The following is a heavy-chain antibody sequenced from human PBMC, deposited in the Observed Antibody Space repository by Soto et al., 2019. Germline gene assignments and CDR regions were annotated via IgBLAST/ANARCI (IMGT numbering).Heavy chain of an antibody. CDR1: GVSISSGDYY. V-gene: IGHV4-30-4*01. D-gene: IGHD5-12*01. CDR3: ARGGNVEMATIEYFDY. J-gene: IGHJ4*02. CDR2: IYYSGST. Sequence: QVQLQESGPGLVKPSQTLSLTCTVSGVSISSGDYYWSWIRQPPGKGMEWIGYIYYSGSTYYNTSLKSRVTRSVDTSKNQFSLKLSSVTAADTAVYYCARGGNVEMATIEYFDYWGQGTLVTVSS.